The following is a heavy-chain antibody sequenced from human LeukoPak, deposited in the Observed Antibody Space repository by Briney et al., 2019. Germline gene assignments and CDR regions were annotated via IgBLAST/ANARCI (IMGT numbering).Heavy chain of an antibody. CDR3: ARRYCSGGSCYFDY. Sequence: GGSLRLSCAASGFTFSSSAMSWVRQAPGKGLEWVSVISASGGSTYYADSVKGRFTISRDNSKNTLYLQMNSLRAEDTAVYYCARRYCSGGSCYFDYWGQGTLVTVSS. CDR1: GFTFSSSA. CDR2: ISASGGST. V-gene: IGHV3-23*01. D-gene: IGHD2-15*01. J-gene: IGHJ4*02.